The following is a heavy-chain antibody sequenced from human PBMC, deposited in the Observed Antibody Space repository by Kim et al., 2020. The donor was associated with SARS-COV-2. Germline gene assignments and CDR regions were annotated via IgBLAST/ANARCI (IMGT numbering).Heavy chain of an antibody. V-gene: IGHV3-33*01. CDR3: ARKGYTGKTVHGMDV. D-gene: IGHD1-1*01. CDR1: GFAFSTFG. CDR2: IWYDGSNK. Sequence: GGSLRLSCAASGFAFSTFGVHWVRQAPGKGLEWVALIWYDGSNKYYADSVKGRFTISRDNSKNTLYLQMNSLRAEDTAVYYCARKGYTGKTVHGMDVWGQGTTVTVSS. J-gene: IGHJ6*02.